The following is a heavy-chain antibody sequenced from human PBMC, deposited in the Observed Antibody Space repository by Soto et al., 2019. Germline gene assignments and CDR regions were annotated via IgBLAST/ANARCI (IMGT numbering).Heavy chain of an antibody. CDR1: GYSFTSYW. CDR3: ARCYRGYFMIANDAFDI. D-gene: IGHD3-22*01. CDR2: IYPGDSDT. V-gene: IGHV5-51*01. Sequence: GESLKISCKGSGYSFTSYWIGWVRQMPGKGLEWMGIIYPGDSDTRYSPSFQGQVTISADKSISTAYLQWSSLKASDTAMYYCARCYRGYFMIANDAFDIWGQGTMVTV. J-gene: IGHJ3*02.